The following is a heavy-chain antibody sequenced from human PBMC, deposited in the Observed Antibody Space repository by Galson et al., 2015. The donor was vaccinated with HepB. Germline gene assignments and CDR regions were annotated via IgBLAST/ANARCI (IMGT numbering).Heavy chain of an antibody. Sequence: SLRLSCAASGFTFGAYSMNWVRQAPGKGLEWVSYIHSSSSTIYYADSVKGRFTISRDNARSSLQLQMNSLRDEDTAVYYCARDRRNAELDYWGQGTLVTVSS. J-gene: IGHJ4*02. CDR3: ARDRRNAELDY. CDR1: GFTFGAYS. D-gene: IGHD1-1*01. CDR2: IHSSSSTI. V-gene: IGHV3-48*02.